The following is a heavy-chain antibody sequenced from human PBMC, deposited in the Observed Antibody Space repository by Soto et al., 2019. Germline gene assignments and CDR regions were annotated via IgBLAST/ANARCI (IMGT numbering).Heavy chain of an antibody. D-gene: IGHD4-17*01. Sequence: VQVVESGGGLVQPGGSLRLSCSASGFTFKKHAMHWVRQAPGTGLEYVSGISDTGGSTFHADSVKGRFTISRDNAKNSLYLQMNSLRAEDTAVYYCARDGSTVTTNYHYAMDVWGQVTTVTVSS. V-gene: IGHV3-64*04. J-gene: IGHJ6*02. CDR3: ARDGSTVTTNYHYAMDV. CDR1: GFTFKKHA. CDR2: ISDTGGST.